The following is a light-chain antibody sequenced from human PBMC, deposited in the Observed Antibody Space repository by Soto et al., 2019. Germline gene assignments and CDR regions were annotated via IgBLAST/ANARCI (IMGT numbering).Light chain of an antibody. CDR3: SSYTNTRTYV. CDR2: GVS. V-gene: IGLV2-14*01. J-gene: IGLJ1*01. Sequence: QSALTQPASVSGSPGQSVTISCTGTSSDVGGYNYVSWYQQLPGAAPKLIIYGVSDRPSGVSSRFSGSKSGNTASLTVSGLQPEDEADYYCSSYTNTRTYVFGTGTKVTVL. CDR1: SSDVGGYNY.